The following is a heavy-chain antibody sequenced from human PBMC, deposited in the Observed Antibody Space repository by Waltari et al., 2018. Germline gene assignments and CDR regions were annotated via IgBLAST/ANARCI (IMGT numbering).Heavy chain of an antibody. CDR2: IIPIFGKA. V-gene: IGHV1-69*05. Sequence: QVQLVQSGAEVKKPGSSVKVSCKASGGTFSSYAISWVRQAPGQGLEWMGGIIPIFGKANYAKKFQGRVTITTDESTSKAYMELSSLRSEDTAVYYCARGAYDPFWGGDCSNAFDIWGQGTMVTVSS. J-gene: IGHJ3*02. D-gene: IGHD2-21*01. CDR3: ARGAYDPFWGGDCSNAFDI. CDR1: GGTFSSYA.